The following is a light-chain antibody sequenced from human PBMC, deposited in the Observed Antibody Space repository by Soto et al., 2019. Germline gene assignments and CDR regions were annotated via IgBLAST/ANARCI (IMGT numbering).Light chain of an antibody. V-gene: IGKV1-6*01. CDR2: AAS. CDR3: LQEYNFPYT. J-gene: IGKJ2*01. Sequence: AIQMTQSPSSLSASVGDRVTITCRASQGIKNDLGWYQQRPGKGPKLLIYAASSLQSGVPSRFSGSGSGTDFTLTISSLQPEDFATYYCLQEYNFPYTFGQGTKLEIK. CDR1: QGIKND.